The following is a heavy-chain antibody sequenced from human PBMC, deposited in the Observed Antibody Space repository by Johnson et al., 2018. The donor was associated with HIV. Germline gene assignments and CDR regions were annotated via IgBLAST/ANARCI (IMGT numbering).Heavy chain of an antibody. J-gene: IGHJ3*02. CDR1: GFTFSSNY. V-gene: IGHV3-23*01. CDR2: ISGSGGST. D-gene: IGHD6-19*01. Sequence: VQLMESGGGLVQPGGSLRLSCAASGFTFSSNYMSWVRQAPGKGLEWVSAISGSGGSTYYADSVKGRFTISRDNSKNTLYLQMNSLRAEDTAVYYCAKVGIYSSGWYDDKNAFDIWGQGTMVTVSS. CDR3: AKVGIYSSGWYDDKNAFDI.